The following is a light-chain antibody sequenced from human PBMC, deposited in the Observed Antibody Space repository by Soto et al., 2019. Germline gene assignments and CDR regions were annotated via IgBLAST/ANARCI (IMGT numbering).Light chain of an antibody. J-gene: IGLJ2*01. CDR1: SSDVGGYNY. CDR2: DVS. CDR3: SSYTISSTLVA. V-gene: IGLV2-14*01. Sequence: QSALTQPASVSGSPGQSITISCTGTSSDVGGYNYVSWYQQHPGKAPKLMIYDVSNRPSWVSNRFSASKSGNTASLTISGLQAEDEADYYCSSYTISSTLVAFGGGTKLTVL.